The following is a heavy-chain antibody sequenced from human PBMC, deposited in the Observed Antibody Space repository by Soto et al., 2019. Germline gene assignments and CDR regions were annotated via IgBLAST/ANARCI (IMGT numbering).Heavy chain of an antibody. V-gene: IGHV4-30-4*01. D-gene: IGHD1-1*01. CDR2: IYYSGST. CDR3: ARDQAGYLMDY. J-gene: IGHJ4*01. Sequence: QVQLQESGPGLVKPSQTLSLTCTVSCGSISRGDYYWSWIRQPPGKGLEWIGYIYYSGSTYYNTYLKSRVTISVDTSKNQSSLKLSSVTAADTAEYYCARDQAGYLMDYWGHGTLVTVSS. CDR1: CGSISRGDYY.